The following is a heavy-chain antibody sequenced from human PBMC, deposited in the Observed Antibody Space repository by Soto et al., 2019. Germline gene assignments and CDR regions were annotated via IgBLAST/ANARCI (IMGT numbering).Heavy chain of an antibody. Sequence: QVQLVQSGAEVKKPGSSVKVSCKASGGTFSSYAISWVRQAPGQGLEWMGGIIPIFGTANYGQKFQGRVTITADESSSTAYMELSSLRSEDTAVYYCARGLAYCGGDCYSIDYWGQGTLVTVSS. J-gene: IGHJ4*02. V-gene: IGHV1-69*01. D-gene: IGHD2-21*02. CDR2: IIPIFGTA. CDR3: ARGLAYCGGDCYSIDY. CDR1: GGTFSSYA.